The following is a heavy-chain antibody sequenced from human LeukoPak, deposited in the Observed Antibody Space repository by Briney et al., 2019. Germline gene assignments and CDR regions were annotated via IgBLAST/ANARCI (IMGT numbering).Heavy chain of an antibody. Sequence: GGSLRLSCAASGFTFSSYDMHWVRQPRRKGLEWVSAIGTAGDTYYPGYVKGRFTISRENAKNSLYLQMNSLRAGDTAVYYCVRGTGYSAYDYDFDYWGQGTLVTVSS. CDR2: IGTAGDT. CDR1: GFTFSSYD. CDR3: VRGTGYSAYDYDFDY. D-gene: IGHD5-12*01. J-gene: IGHJ4*02. V-gene: IGHV3-13*04.